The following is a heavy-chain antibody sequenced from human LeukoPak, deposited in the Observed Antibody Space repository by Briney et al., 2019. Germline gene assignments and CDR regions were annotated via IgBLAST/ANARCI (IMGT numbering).Heavy chain of an antibody. Sequence: PSETLSLTCAVYGGSFSGYYWSWIRQPPGKGLEWIGEINHSGSTNYNPSLKSRVTISVDTFKNQFSLKLSSVTAADTAVYYCAGRQWLVADFDYWGQGTLVTVSS. D-gene: IGHD6-19*01. V-gene: IGHV4-34*01. CDR3: AGRQWLVADFDY. CDR1: GGSFSGYY. J-gene: IGHJ4*02. CDR2: INHSGST.